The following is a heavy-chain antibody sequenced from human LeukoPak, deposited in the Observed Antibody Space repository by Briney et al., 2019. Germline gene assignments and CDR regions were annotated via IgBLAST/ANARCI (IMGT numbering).Heavy chain of an antibody. J-gene: IGHJ6*02. V-gene: IGHV5-51*01. Sequence: GESLKISCKGFGYSFTNYWIGWVRQMPGKGLEWMGIIYPGDSDTRYSPSFQGQVTISADKSISTAYLQWSSLKASDTAMYYCARLLGYCSGGSCYGDVWGQGTTVTVSS. D-gene: IGHD2-15*01. CDR2: IYPGDSDT. CDR3: ARLLGYCSGGSCYGDV. CDR1: GYSFTNYW.